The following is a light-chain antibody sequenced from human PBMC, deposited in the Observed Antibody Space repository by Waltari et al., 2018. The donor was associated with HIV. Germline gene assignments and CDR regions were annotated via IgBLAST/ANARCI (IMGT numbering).Light chain of an antibody. CDR1: ELGDKF. J-gene: IGLJ3*02. V-gene: IGLV3-1*01. CDR2: QDN. CDR3: QAWGSSTSGV. Sequence: SYEVTQPPSVAMSPGQTASMTCSGSELGDKFTCWYQQKPGQSPLLVIYQDNKRPSGIPERFSGSSSGHTATLTISGTLPMDEADYYCQAWGSSTSGVFGTGTKLTVL.